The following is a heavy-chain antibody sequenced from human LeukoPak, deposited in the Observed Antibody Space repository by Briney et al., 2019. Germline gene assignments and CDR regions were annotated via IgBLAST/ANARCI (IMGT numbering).Heavy chain of an antibody. CDR2: ISGSGDTT. D-gene: IGHD3-9*01. J-gene: IGHJ4*02. Sequence: PGGSLRLSCAASGFTVSSNYMSWVRQAPGKGLEWVSAISGSGDTTYYGDSVKGRFAIFRDNSRNMVYMQMNSLRADDTAVYYCARDVAMLTPDFDYWGRGTLVTVSS. CDR3: ARDVAMLTPDFDY. CDR1: GFTVSSNY. V-gene: IGHV3-23*01.